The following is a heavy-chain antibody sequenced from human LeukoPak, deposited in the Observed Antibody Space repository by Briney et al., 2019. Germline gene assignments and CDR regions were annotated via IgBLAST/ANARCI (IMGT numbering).Heavy chain of an antibody. CDR2: ISSSSSTI. CDR1: GFTFSSYS. CDR3: ARDLSRLAAYYGMDV. J-gene: IGHJ6*02. Sequence: PGGSLRLSCAASGFTFSSYSMNWVRQAPGRGLEWVSYISSSSSTIYYADSVKGRFTISRDNAKNSLYLQMNSLRAEDTAVYYCARDLSRLAAYYGMDVWGQGTTVTVSS. D-gene: IGHD6-25*01. V-gene: IGHV3-48*04.